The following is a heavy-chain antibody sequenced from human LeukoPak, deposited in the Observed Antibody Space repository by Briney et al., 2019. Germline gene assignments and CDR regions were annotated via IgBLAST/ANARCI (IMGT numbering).Heavy chain of an antibody. D-gene: IGHD3-10*01. CDR3: ARTLWFGELHYFDY. V-gene: IGHV4-4*07. J-gene: IGHJ4*02. CDR2: IYTSGST. Sequence: PSETLSLTCTVSGGSISSYYWSWIRQPAGKGLEWIGRIYTSGSTNYNPSLKSRVTMSVDTSKNQFSLKLSSVTAADTAVYYCARTLWFGELHYFDYWGQGTLVTVSS. CDR1: GGSISSYY.